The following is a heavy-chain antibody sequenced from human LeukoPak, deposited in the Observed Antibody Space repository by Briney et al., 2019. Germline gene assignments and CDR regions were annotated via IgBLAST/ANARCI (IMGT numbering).Heavy chain of an antibody. Sequence: GGSLRLSCAASGFTFSTYGMHWVRQAPGKGLEWVAVISYDGSNKYYADSVKGRFTISRDNSKNTLYLEMNSLRVEVTAVYYCAKDGGLAESNTHDAFDIWGQGTMVTVTS. V-gene: IGHV3-30*18. D-gene: IGHD6-13*01. J-gene: IGHJ3*02. CDR2: ISYDGSNK. CDR3: AKDGGLAESNTHDAFDI. CDR1: GFTFSTYG.